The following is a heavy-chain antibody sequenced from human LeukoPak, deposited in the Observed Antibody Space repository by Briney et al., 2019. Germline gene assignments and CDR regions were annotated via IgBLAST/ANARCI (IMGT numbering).Heavy chain of an antibody. J-gene: IGHJ4*02. D-gene: IGHD3-3*01. CDR1: GGSISSYY. CDR2: IYYSGST. V-gene: IGHV4-59*08. Sequence: SETLSLTCTVSGGSISSYYWSWIRQPPGKGLEWIGYIYYSGSTNYNPSLKSRVTISVDTSKNQFSLKLSSVTAADTAVYYCASSAGLYYYDFWSGYYRGGYYFDYWGQGTLVTVSS. CDR3: ASSAGLYYYDFWSGYYRGGYYFDY.